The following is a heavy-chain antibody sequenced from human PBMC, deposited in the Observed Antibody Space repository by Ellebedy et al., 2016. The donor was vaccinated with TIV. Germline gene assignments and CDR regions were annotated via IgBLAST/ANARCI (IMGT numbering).Heavy chain of an antibody. J-gene: IGHJ4*02. CDR2: INPSGGST. D-gene: IGHD3-22*01. V-gene: IGHV1-46*01. CDR3: ARAYDSSGYYHAAFDY. Sequence: ASVKVSXXASGYTFTSYYMHWVRQAPGQGLEWMGIINPSGGSTSYAQKSQGRVTMTRDTSTSTVYMELSSLRSEDTAVYYCARAYDSSGYYHAAFDYWGQGTLVTVSS. CDR1: GYTFTSYY.